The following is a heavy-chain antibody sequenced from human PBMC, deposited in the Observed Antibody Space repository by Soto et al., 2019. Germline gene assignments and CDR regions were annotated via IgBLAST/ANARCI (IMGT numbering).Heavy chain of an antibody. CDR1: GFTFSSHH. CDR3: ARGSPVTTWTGYFEY. CDR2: SRDKADSHTT. V-gene: IGHV3-72*01. D-gene: IGHD4-17*01. J-gene: IGHJ4*02. Sequence: GGSLRLSCAASGFTFSSHHMDWVRQAPGKGLEWVGRSRDKADSHTTEYAASVNGRFTISRDDSKNSVFLQMNSLKTEDTAVYYCARGSPVTTWTGYFEYWGQGTLVTVSS.